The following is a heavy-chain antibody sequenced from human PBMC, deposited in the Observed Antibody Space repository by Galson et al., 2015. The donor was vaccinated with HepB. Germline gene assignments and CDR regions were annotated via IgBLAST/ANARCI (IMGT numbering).Heavy chain of an antibody. D-gene: IGHD1-1*01. CDR2: IGTGGDT. CDR1: GFTLSTYD. V-gene: IGHV3-13*01. J-gene: IGHJ2*01. CDR3: VREGHSSNWSDWYFDL. Sequence: SLRLSCAASGFTLSTYDMHWVRQAAGSGLEWVSAIGTGGDTYYPGSVKGRFTISRENAKDSLYLQMNSLRVGDTAVYYCVREGHSSNWSDWYFDLWGRGILVTVSS.